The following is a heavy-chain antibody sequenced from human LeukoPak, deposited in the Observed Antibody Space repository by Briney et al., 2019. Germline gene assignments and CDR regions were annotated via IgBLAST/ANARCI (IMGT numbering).Heavy chain of an antibody. Sequence: GGSLRLSCAASGFTFSSYSMNWVRQAPGKGLEWVAVISYDGSNKYYADSVKGRFTISRDNSKNTLYLQMNSLRAEDTAVYYCAKEGYSGSYYAMDYWGQGTLVTVSS. CDR1: GFTFSSYS. CDR2: ISYDGSNK. V-gene: IGHV3-30*18. CDR3: AKEGYSGSYYAMDY. J-gene: IGHJ4*02. D-gene: IGHD1-26*01.